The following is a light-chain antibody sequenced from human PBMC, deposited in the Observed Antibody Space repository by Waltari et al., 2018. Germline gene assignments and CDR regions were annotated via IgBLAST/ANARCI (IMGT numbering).Light chain of an antibody. CDR3: QQYNNWPRT. CDR1: QIVSTN. Sequence: EIVMTQSPATLSVSPGERATRSCRASQIVSTNLAWYQHRPGQAPRLLIYEASTRATGVPARFSGSGSGTEFTLTISSLQSEDFALYYCQQYNNWPRTFGQGTKVEIK. J-gene: IGKJ1*01. V-gene: IGKV3-15*01. CDR2: EAS.